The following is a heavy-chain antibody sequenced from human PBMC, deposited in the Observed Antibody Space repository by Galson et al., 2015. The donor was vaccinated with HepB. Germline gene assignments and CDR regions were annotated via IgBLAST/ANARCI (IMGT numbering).Heavy chain of an antibody. V-gene: IGHV3-23*01. J-gene: IGHJ3*01. CDR3: AKARIRLWLGDSIDV. CDR2: IGGSGAFGAI. D-gene: IGHD5-12*01. CDR1: GFTFSSNG. Sequence: SLRLSCAASGFTFSSNGMSWVRQAPGKGLEWVSAIGGSGAFGAIYYADSVKDRFTVSRDNSKNMLFLQINSLRADDTAVYYCAKARIRLWLGDSIDVLGQGTTVTVSS.